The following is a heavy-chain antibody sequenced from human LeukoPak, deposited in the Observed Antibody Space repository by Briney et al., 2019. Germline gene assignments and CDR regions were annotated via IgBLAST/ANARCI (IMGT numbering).Heavy chain of an antibody. CDR2: IYYSGNT. J-gene: IGHJ4*02. Sequence: SETLTLTCTVSGGSISSGGYYWSWIRQRPGKGLEWIGYIYYSGNTYYNPSLRSRVTISLDTSKNQFSLKLSSVTAADTAVYYCARVDTGRTGVDYWGQGTLVTVSS. CDR1: GGSISSGGYY. CDR3: ARVDTGRTGVDY. V-gene: IGHV4-31*03. D-gene: IGHD5-18*01.